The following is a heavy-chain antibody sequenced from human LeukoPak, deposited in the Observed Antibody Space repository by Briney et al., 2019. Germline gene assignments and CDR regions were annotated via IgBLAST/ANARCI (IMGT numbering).Heavy chain of an antibody. J-gene: IGHJ3*02. CDR1: GFTFSDYY. CDR3: ARGGYSGYDLNAFDI. CDR2: ISSSGSTI. V-gene: IGHV3-11*04. D-gene: IGHD5-12*01. Sequence: PGGSLRLSCAASGFTFSDYYMSWIRQAPGKGLEWVSYISSSGSTIYYADSVKGRFTISRDNAKNSLNLQMNSLRAEDTAVYYCARGGYSGYDLNAFDIWGQGTMVTVSS.